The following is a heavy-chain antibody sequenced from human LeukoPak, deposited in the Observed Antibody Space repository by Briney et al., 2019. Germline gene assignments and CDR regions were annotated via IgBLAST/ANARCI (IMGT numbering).Heavy chain of an antibody. CDR1: GFTFSNYA. CDR3: AKGDYGGY. Sequence: PGRSLRLSCAASGFTFSNYAMSWVRQAPGKGLEWVSAISGGGGDTYYADSVKGRFTISRDNSKNTLYLQMNSLRAEDTAVYYCAKGDYGGYCGQGTLVTVSS. J-gene: IGHJ4*02. CDR2: ISGGGGDT. V-gene: IGHV3-23*01.